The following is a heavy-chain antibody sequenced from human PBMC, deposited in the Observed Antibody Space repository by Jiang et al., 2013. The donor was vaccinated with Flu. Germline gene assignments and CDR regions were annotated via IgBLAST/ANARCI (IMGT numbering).Heavy chain of an antibody. V-gene: IGHV4-59*01. CDR1: GGSISSYY. Sequence: GPGLVKPSETLSLTCTVSGGSISSYYWSWIRQPPGKGLEWIGYIYYSGSTNYNPSLKSRVTISVDTSKNQFSLKLSSVTAADTAVYYCASLRYYYYDSSGSYYFDYWAEGTYVTVSS. J-gene: IGHJ4*02. CDR3: ASLRYYYYDSSGSYYFDY. D-gene: IGHD3-22*01. CDR2: IYYSGST.